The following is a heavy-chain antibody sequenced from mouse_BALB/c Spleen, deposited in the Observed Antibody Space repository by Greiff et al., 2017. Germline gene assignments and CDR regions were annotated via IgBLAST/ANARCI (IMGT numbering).Heavy chain of an antibody. J-gene: IGHJ4*01. D-gene: IGHD2-1*01. CDR3: ARSPYGNYVAMDY. CDR1: GFSLTSYG. V-gene: IGHV2-9*02. CDR2: IWAGGST. Sequence: VQVVESGPGLVAPSQSLSITCTVSGFSLTSYGVHWVRQPPGKGLEWLGVIWAGGSTNYNSALMSRLSISKDNSKSQVFLKMNSLQTDDTAMYYCARSPYGNYVAMDYWGQGTSVTVSS.